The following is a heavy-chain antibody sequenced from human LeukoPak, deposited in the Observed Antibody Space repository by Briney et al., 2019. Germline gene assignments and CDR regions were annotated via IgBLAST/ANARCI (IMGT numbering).Heavy chain of an antibody. CDR2: ISAYNGNT. Sequence: ASVKVSCKASGYTFTSYGISWVRQAPGQGLEWMGWISAYNGNTNYTQKLQGRVTMTTDTSTSTAYMELGSLRSDDTAVYYCAGAMYDILTGYYHLSYWGQGTLVTVSS. D-gene: IGHD3-9*01. CDR3: AGAMYDILTGYYHLSY. V-gene: IGHV1-18*04. CDR1: GYTFTSYG. J-gene: IGHJ4*02.